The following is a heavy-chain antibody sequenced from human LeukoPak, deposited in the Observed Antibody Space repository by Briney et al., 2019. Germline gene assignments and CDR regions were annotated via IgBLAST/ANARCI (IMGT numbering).Heavy chain of an antibody. D-gene: IGHD1-26*01. CDR1: GFTFSSYA. V-gene: IGHV3-30*01. J-gene: IGHJ4*02. Sequence: GGSLRLSCAASGFTFSSYAMHWVRQAPGKGLEWVAVISYVGSNKYYADSVKGRFTISRDNSKNTLYLQMNSLRAEDTAVYYCARVGGSYGLDYWGQGTLVTVSS. CDR3: ARVGGSYGLDY. CDR2: ISYVGSNK.